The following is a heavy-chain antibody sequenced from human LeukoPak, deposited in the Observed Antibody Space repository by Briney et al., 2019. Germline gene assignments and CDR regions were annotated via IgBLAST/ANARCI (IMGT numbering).Heavy chain of an antibody. CDR3: AKYRTIADTTEFDP. D-gene: IGHD4-17*01. V-gene: IGHV3-23*01. J-gene: IGHJ5*02. CDR2: IVGSSDRT. CDR1: GFTFSSYA. Sequence: GGSLRLSCAASGFTFSSYAMSWVRQAPGKGLEWVSAIVGSSDRTYYADSVKGRFTISRDTSKNTLYLQMNSLRAEDTAVYYCAKYRTIADTTEFDPWGQGTLVTVSS.